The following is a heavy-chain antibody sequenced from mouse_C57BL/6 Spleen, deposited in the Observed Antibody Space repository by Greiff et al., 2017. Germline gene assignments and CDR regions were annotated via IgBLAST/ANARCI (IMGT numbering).Heavy chain of an antibody. CDR3: TVRRGGFAY. CDR1: GFTFSNYW. V-gene: IGHV6-3*01. Sequence: EVKLVESGGGLVQPGGSMKLSCVASGFTFSNYWMNWVRQSPEKGLEWVAQIRLKSDNYATNYAESVKGRFTISRDDSKSSVYLQMNNLRAEGTGIYYCTVRRGGFAYWGQGTLVTVSA. J-gene: IGHJ3*01. CDR2: IRLKSDNYAT.